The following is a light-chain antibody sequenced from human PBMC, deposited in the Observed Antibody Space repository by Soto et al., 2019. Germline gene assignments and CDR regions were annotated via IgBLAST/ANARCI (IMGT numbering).Light chain of an antibody. CDR1: SRDIGNFDL. V-gene: IGLV2-23*02. CDR2: EVN. J-gene: IGLJ2*01. CDR3: SSYAGITTYVL. Sequence: QSALTQPPSVSGSPGQSITISCTGTSRDIGNFDLVSWYQQHPGKAPKLILFEVNKRPSGVSDRFSGSKSANTASLTISGLQAEDEADYYCSSYAGITTYVLFGGGTKLTVL.